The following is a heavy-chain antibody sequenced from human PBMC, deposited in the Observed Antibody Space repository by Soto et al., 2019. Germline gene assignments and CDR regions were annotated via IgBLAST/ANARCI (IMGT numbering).Heavy chain of an antibody. CDR2: ISAYNGNT. CDR3: ARDRRDGYNNYYYGMDV. Sequence: ASVKVSCKASGYTFTSYGISWVRQAPGQGLEWMGWISAYNGNTNYAQKLQGRVTMTTDTSTSTAYMELSRLRSDDTAVYYCARDRRDGYNNYYYGMDVWGQGTTVTVSS. J-gene: IGHJ6*02. V-gene: IGHV1-18*01. D-gene: IGHD5-12*01. CDR1: GYTFTSYG.